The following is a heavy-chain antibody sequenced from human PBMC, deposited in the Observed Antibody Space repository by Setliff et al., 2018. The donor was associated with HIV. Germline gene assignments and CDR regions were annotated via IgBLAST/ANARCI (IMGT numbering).Heavy chain of an antibody. V-gene: IGHV3-21*01. J-gene: IGHJ1*01. CDR1: GFSLNDYS. D-gene: IGHD3-16*02. CDR3: ARDSGPYYDYVWGTYRPEYFQH. CDR2: ISSGGGFI. Sequence: PGGSLRLSCAASGFSLNDYSMNWVRQAPGKGLEWVSCISSGGGFIYYADSVKGRFTISRDTATNSVYLQMNSLRAEDTAMYYCARDSGPYYDYVWGTYRPEYFQHWGQGTLVTVSS.